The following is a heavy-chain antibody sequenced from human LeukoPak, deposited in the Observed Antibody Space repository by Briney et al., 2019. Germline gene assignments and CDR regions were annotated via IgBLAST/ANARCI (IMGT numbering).Heavy chain of an antibody. V-gene: IGHV1-18*01. CDR1: GYTFTSYD. CDR2: MNPNSGNT. J-gene: IGHJ6*02. Sequence: GASVKVSCKASGYTFTSYDINWVRQATGKGLEWMGWMNPNSGNTNYAQKLQGRVTMTTDTSTSTAYMELRSLRSDDTAVYYCASTEYSSGWTDYYGMDVWGQGTTVTVSS. CDR3: ASTEYSSGWTDYYGMDV. D-gene: IGHD6-19*01.